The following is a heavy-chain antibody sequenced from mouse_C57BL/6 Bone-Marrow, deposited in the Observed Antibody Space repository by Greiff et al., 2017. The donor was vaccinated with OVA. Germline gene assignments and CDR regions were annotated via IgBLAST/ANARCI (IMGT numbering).Heavy chain of an antibody. J-gene: IGHJ2*01. CDR3: ARGRWLLPYYFDD. CDR2: IDPSDSYT. Sequence: VQLQQPGAELVRPGTSVKLSCKASGYTFTSYWMHWVKQRPGQGLEWIGVIDPSDSYTNYNQKFKGKATVTVDTSSSTAYMQLSSLTSEDSAVYYCARGRWLLPYYFDDWGQGTTLTVSS. D-gene: IGHD2-3*01. CDR1: GYTFTSYW. V-gene: IGHV1-59*01.